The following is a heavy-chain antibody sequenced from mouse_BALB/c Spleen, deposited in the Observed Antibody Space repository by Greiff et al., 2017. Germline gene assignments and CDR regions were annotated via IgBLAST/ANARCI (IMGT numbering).Heavy chain of an antibody. D-gene: IGHD2-1*01. CDR2: IWSGGST. CDR3: APHGNYLYYAMDY. Sequence: VQRVESGPGLVQPSQSLSITCTVSGFSLTSYGVHWVRQSPGKGLEWLGVIWSGGSTDYNAAFISRLSISKDNSKSQVFFKMNSLQANDTAIYYCAPHGNYLYYAMDYWGQGTSVTVSS. V-gene: IGHV2-2*02. CDR1: GFSLTSYG. J-gene: IGHJ4*01.